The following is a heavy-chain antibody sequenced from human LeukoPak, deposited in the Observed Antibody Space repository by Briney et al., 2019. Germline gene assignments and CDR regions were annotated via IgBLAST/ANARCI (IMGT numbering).Heavy chain of an antibody. V-gene: IGHV3-23*01. D-gene: IGHD2-15*01. Sequence: GGSLRLSCAASGFIFTGYLMSWVRQAPGKGLEWVSAISNNGGYTYYADSVQGRFTISRDNSKSTLCLQMNSLRAEDTAVYYCAKQLGYCSDGSCYFPYWGQGTLVTVSS. CDR2: ISNNGGYT. CDR3: AKQLGYCSDGSCYFPY. J-gene: IGHJ4*02. CDR1: GFIFTGYL.